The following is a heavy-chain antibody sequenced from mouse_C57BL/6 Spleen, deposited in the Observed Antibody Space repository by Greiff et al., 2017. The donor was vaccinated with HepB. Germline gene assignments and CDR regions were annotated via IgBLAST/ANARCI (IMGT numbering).Heavy chain of an antibody. V-gene: IGHV1-55*01. J-gene: IGHJ4*01. CDR2: IYPGSGST. Sequence: QVQLKQPGAELVKPGASVKMSCKASGYTFTSYWITWVKQRPGQGLEWIGDIYPGSGSTNYNEKFKSKATLTVDTSSSTAYMQLSSLTSEDSAVYYCARPYYYGSYAMDYWGQGTSVTVSS. CDR3: ARPYYYGSYAMDY. CDR1: GYTFTSYW. D-gene: IGHD1-1*01.